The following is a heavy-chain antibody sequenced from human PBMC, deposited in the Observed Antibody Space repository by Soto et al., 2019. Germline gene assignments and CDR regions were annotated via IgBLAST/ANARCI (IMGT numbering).Heavy chain of an antibody. D-gene: IGHD1-26*01. V-gene: IGHV4-30-4*01. CDR3: ARDIVGPFDY. Sequence: SETLSLTCTVSGGSIISGDYYWIWIRQPPGKGLEWIGYIYYSGSTYYNPSLKSRVTISVDTSKNQFSLKLSSVTAADTAVYYCARDIVGPFDYWGQGTLVTVSS. CDR1: GGSIISGDYY. CDR2: IYYSGST. J-gene: IGHJ4*02.